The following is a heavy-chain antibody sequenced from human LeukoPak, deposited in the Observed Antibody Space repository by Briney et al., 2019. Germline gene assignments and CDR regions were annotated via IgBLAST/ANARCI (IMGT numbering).Heavy chain of an antibody. J-gene: IGHJ4*02. CDR1: GYTFTSYG. V-gene: IGHV1-18*01. Sequence: ASVKVSCKASGYTFTSYGISWVRQAPGQGLEWMGWISAYNGNTNYAQKLQGRVTMTTDTSTGTAYMELSSLRSEDTAVYYCARDRNYYDSSGYFDYWGQGTLVTVSS. CDR3: ARDRNYYDSSGYFDY. CDR2: ISAYNGNT. D-gene: IGHD3-22*01.